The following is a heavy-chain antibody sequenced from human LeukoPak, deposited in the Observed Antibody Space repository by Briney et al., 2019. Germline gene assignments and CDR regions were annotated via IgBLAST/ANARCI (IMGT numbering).Heavy chain of an antibody. CDR2: VYPGDSDT. D-gene: IGHD2/OR15-2a*01. CDR3: ARRRASASTWGFDS. Sequence: GESLKISCKGSGYSFGSYWIAWVRQMPGKGLEWMGIVYPGDSDTRYSPSLQGQVTMSADKSISTVYLQWSSLEASDTAMYYCARRRASASTWGFDSWGQGTLVTVSS. CDR1: GYSFGSYW. J-gene: IGHJ5*01. V-gene: IGHV5-51*01.